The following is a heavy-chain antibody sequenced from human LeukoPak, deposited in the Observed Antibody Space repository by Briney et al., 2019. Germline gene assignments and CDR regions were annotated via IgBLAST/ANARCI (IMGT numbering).Heavy chain of an antibody. D-gene: IGHD6-13*01. V-gene: IGHV1-69*06. J-gene: IGHJ6*03. CDR2: IIPIFGTA. CDR3: ARVRQQLVLGSDYYYMDV. CDR1: GYTFSSYG. Sequence: SVKVSCKASGYTFSSYGISWVRQAPGQGLEWMGGIIPIFGTANYAQKFQGRVTITADRSTSTAYMELSSLRSEDTAVYYCARVRQQLVLGSDYYYMDVWGKGTTVTVSS.